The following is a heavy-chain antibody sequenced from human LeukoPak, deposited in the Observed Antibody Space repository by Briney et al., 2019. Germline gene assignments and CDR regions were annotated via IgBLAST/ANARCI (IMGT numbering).Heavy chain of an antibody. Sequence: GASVKVSCKASGYTFTGYYMHWVRQAPGQGLEWMGWINPNSGGTNYAQKSQGRATMTRDTSTSTAYMELSRLRSDDTAVYYCARGFLEWLFFDYWGQGTLVTVSS. CDR3: ARGFLEWLFFDY. J-gene: IGHJ4*02. V-gene: IGHV1-2*02. D-gene: IGHD3-3*01. CDR1: GYTFTGYY. CDR2: INPNSGGT.